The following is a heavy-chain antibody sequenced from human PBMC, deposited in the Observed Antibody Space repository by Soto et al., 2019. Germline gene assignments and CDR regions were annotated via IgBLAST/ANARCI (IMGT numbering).Heavy chain of an antibody. CDR1: GFSLSTSGVG. J-gene: IGHJ4*02. V-gene: IGHV2-5*02. CDR2: IYWDDDK. CDR3: AHRRNSWHFGY. D-gene: IGHD6-13*01. Sequence: QITLKESGPTLVKPTQTLTLTCTFSGFSLSTSGVGVGWIRQPPGKALEWLALIYWDDDKRYSPSLKSRLTITKDTSKNQVVLTMTNMEAVDTATYYCAHRRNSWHFGYWGQGTLVTVSS.